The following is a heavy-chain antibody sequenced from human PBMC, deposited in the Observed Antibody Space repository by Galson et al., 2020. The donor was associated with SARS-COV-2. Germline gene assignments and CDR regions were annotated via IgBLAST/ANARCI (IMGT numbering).Heavy chain of an antibody. CDR2: IYFHDDK. J-gene: IGHJ4*02. Sequence: SGPTLVKPSQTLTQTCTFSGFSLSTTGVGVAWIRHPPEKALEWPALIYFHDDKRYSPSLKSRLTITKDTSKNQVVLTMTNMDPVDTATYYCAHSPSYLAVAGTTYDYWGQGTLVTVSS. D-gene: IGHD6-19*01. CDR3: AHSPSYLAVAGTTYDY. CDR1: GFSLSTTGVG. V-gene: IGHV2-5*01.